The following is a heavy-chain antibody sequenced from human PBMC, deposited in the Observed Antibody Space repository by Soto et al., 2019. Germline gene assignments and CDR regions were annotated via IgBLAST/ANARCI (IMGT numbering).Heavy chain of an antibody. J-gene: IGHJ5*02. CDR3: ASTGGYSNDNNWFDP. CDR2: INPNSGGT. D-gene: IGHD4-4*01. Sequence: ASVKVSCKASGYTFTGYYMHWVRQAPGQGLEWMGWINPNSGGTNYAQKFQGRVTMTRDTSISTAYMELSRLRSDDTAVYYCASTGGYSNDNNWFDPWGQGTLVTVSS. CDR1: GYTFTGYY. V-gene: IGHV1-2*02.